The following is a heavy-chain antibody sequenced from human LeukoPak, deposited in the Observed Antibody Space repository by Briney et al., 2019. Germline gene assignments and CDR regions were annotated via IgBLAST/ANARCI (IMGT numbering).Heavy chain of an antibody. J-gene: IGHJ5*02. CDR1: GFTFSSYS. CDR3: ATFKASLGLDP. V-gene: IGHV3-48*01. Sequence: GGSLRLSRAASGFTFSSYSMNWVRQAPGKGLEWVSYISSSSSTIYYADSVKGRFTIFRDNAKNSLYLQMNSLRAEDTAVYYCATFKASLGLDPWGQGTLVTVSS. CDR2: ISSSSSTI.